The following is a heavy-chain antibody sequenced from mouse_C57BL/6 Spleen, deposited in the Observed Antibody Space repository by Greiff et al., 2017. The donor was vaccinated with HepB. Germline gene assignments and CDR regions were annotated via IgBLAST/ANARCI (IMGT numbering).Heavy chain of an antibody. CDR3: AREAYGPGNYFDC. Sequence: VQLQQSGPELVKPGASVKIPCKASGYTFTDYNMDWVKQSHGKSLEWIGDINPNNGGTIYNQKFKGKATLTVDKSSSTAYMELRSLTSEDTAVYYCAREAYGPGNYFDCWGQGTTLTVSS. J-gene: IGHJ2*01. CDR1: GYTFTDYN. V-gene: IGHV1-18*01. D-gene: IGHD1-2*01. CDR2: INPNNGGT.